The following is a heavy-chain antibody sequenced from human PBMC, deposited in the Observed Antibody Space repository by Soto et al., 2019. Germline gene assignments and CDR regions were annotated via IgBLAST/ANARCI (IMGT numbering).Heavy chain of an antibody. CDR1: GFSFSSYG. J-gene: IGHJ4*02. Sequence: GGSLRLSCAASGFSFSSYGMHWVRQAPGKGLEWVALISYDTNHKYYGNSVKGRFTISRDNSNNALHLQMNSLKAEDTAVYYCVTLALGKFDYWGQGNLVTVSS. CDR3: VTLALGKFDY. CDR2: ISYDTNHK. V-gene: IGHV3-30*03. D-gene: IGHD1-26*01.